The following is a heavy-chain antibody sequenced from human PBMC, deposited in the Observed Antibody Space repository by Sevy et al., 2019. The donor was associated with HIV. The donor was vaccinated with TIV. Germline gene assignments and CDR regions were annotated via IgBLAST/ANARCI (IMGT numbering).Heavy chain of an antibody. CDR2: IDPRGNER. V-gene: IGHV3-7*01. J-gene: IGHJ5*01. D-gene: IGHD3-16*02. CDR3: VRVLGGVLVVPAATPSPWLDS. CDR1: GFTFDTYW. Sequence: GGSLRLSCAASGFTFDTYWMGWVRQAPGRGLEWVASIDPRGNERDYLDSLKGRFTISRDNAKNSLYLQMYSLKAGDTALYYCVRVLGGVLVVPAATPSPWLDSWGQGTLVTVSS.